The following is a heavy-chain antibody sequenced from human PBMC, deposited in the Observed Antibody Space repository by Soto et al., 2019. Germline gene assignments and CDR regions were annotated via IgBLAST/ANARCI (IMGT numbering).Heavy chain of an antibody. J-gene: IGHJ4*02. V-gene: IGHV4-34*01. CDR2: INHSGST. Sequence: QVQLQQWGAGLLKPSETLSLTCAVYGGSFSGYYWSWIRQPPGKGLEWIGEINHSGSTNYNPSLKSRVTISVDTSKNQFSLKLSSVTAADTAVYYCARVSYYGSGSYLPYWGQGTLVTVSS. D-gene: IGHD3-10*01. CDR1: GGSFSGYY. CDR3: ARVSYYGSGSYLPY.